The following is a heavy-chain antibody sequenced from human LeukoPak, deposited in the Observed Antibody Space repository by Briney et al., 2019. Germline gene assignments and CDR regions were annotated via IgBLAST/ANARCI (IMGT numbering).Heavy chain of an antibody. J-gene: IGHJ4*02. CDR2: ISGSGGST. CDR3: AKEVSEYSSSFDY. Sequence: PGGSLRLTCAASGFTFSSYKMSWVRQAPGKGLEWVSAISGSGGSTYYADSVKGRFTISRDNSKNTLYLQMNSLRAEDTAVYYCAKEVSEYSSSFDYWGQGTLVTVSS. D-gene: IGHD6-6*01. CDR1: GFTFSSYK. V-gene: IGHV3-23*01.